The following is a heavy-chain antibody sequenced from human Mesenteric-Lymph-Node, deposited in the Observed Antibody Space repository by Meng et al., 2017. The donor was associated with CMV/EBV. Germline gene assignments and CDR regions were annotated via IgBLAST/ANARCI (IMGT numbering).Heavy chain of an antibody. CDR1: GFTFSSYS. D-gene: IGHD3-3*01. J-gene: IGHJ5*02. CDR3: AREKDDSFDP. V-gene: IGHV3-21*04. Sequence: GESLKISCAASGFTFSSYSMNWVRQAPGKGLEWVSGITWNGGYIVYADSVEGRFTVSRDNAKNSLYLQMNSLRVEDTAVYYCAREKDDSFDPWGQGTLVTVSS. CDR2: ITWNGGYI.